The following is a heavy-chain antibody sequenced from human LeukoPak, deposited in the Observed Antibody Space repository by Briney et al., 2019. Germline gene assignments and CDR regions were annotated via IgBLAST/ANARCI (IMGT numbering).Heavy chain of an antibody. Sequence: GGSLRLSCAASGFTFSSYGMSWVRQAPGKGLEGVSAISGSGGSTYYADSVKGRFTISKDNSKNTLYLHRNSLRAEDTPLYSCAKGMLLRYFDWLSILDYWGQGTLVTVSS. CDR2: ISGSGGST. V-gene: IGHV3-23*01. CDR1: GFTFSSYG. CDR3: AKGMLLRYFDWLSILDY. D-gene: IGHD3-9*01. J-gene: IGHJ4*02.